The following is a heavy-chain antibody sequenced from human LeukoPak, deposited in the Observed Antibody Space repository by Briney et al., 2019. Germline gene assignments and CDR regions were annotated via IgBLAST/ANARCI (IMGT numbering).Heavy chain of an antibody. CDR2: IRYDGSDK. CDR3: AKSYCSGGSCYYLGGGGFDY. V-gene: IGHV3-30*02. Sequence: GGSLRLSCAASGFTFSSYGMHWVRQAPGKGLEWVAFIRYDGSDKYYADSVKGRFTISRDDSKNTLYLQMNSLRADDTAVYYCAKSYCSGGSCYYLGGGGFDYWGQGTLVTVSS. D-gene: IGHD2-15*01. CDR1: GFTFSSYG. J-gene: IGHJ4*02.